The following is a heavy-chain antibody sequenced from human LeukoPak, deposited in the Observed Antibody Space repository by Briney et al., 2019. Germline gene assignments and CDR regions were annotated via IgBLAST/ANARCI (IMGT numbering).Heavy chain of an antibody. Sequence: SQTLSLTCTVSGGSISSGSYYWSWIRQPAGKGLEWIGRIYTSGGTNYNPSLKSRVTISVDTSKNQFSLKLSSVTAADTAVYYCARLQAVTTFDYWGQGTLVTVSS. J-gene: IGHJ4*02. CDR3: ARLQAVTTFDY. V-gene: IGHV4-61*02. CDR2: IYTSGGT. CDR1: GGSISSGSYY. D-gene: IGHD1-14*01.